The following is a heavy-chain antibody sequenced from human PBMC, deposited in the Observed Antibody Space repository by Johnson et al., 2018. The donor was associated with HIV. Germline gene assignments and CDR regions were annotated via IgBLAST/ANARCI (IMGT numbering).Heavy chain of an antibody. D-gene: IGHD6-19*01. V-gene: IGHV3-7*05. CDR1: GFTFSSYW. CDR3: ARVAVAGTRSI. J-gene: IGHJ3*02. CDR2: IKQDGSAK. Sequence: VQLVESGGGLVQPGGFLSLSCAASGFTFSSYWMSWVRQAPGKGLEWVANIKQDGSAKYYVDSVKGRFTISRDNAKNSLYLQMNSLRAEDTAVYSCARVAVAGTRSIWGQGTAVTVSS.